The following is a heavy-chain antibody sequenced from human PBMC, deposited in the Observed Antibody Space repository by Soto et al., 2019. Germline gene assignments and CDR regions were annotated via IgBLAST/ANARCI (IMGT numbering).Heavy chain of an antibody. Sequence: EVQLVESGGGLVKPGGSLRLSCAASGFTFSSYSMNWVRQAPGKGLEWVSYVSYSSSYIYYADSVQGRFTISRDNAKNSLSLQMNRLRDEDTAVYYCAASSGWPWGQGTLVTVSS. V-gene: IGHV3-21*01. CDR2: VSYSSSYI. CDR1: GFTFSSYS. D-gene: IGHD6-19*01. J-gene: IGHJ5*02. CDR3: AASSGWP.